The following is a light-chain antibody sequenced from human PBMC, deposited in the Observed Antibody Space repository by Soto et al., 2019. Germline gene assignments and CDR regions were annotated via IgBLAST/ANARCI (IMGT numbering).Light chain of an antibody. J-gene: IGKJ3*01. CDR1: DGVAGRS. V-gene: IGKV3-20*01. CDR3: QQYGSSPFT. CDR2: GAS. Sequence: PGKSATLSCRSSDGVAGRSLAWYQQKPGQAPRLLISGASIRATGIPDRFSGRGSGTDFTLTISRLESEDFAVYFCQQYGSSPFTFGPGTKVDIK.